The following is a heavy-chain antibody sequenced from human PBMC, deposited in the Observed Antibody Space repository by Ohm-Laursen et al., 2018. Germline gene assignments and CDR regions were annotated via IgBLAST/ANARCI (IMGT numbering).Heavy chain of an antibody. Sequence: SLRLSCSASGFIVSSNYMSWIRQAPGKGLEWVAYISTSGSTIYYADSVKGRFTISRDNSNNSLYLQMNSLRAEDTAVYYCARSFPMMTSGRVIVDYGMDVWGQGTTVTVSS. J-gene: IGHJ6*02. CDR2: ISTSGSTI. D-gene: IGHD3-16*02. CDR1: GFIVSSNY. CDR3: ARSFPMMTSGRVIVDYGMDV. V-gene: IGHV3-11*01.